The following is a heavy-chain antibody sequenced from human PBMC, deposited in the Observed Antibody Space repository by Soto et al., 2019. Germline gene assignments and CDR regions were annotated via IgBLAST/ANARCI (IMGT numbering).Heavy chain of an antibody. D-gene: IGHD3-22*01. CDR3: ARDPSSSGYYFDC. CDR1: GFTFSDYY. V-gene: IGHV3-11*01. Sequence: WGSLRLSCAASGFTFSDYYMSWIRQATGKGLEWVSYISSSGSTIYYADSVKGRFTISRENGKSSLYLQMNSQRAEDTAVYYGARDPSSSGYYFDCWGQGTLVAVAS. CDR2: ISSSGSTI. J-gene: IGHJ4*02.